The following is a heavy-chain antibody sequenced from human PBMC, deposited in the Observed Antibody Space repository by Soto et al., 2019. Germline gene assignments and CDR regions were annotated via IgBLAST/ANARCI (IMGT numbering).Heavy chain of an antibody. CDR3: ARVWGNLGEYSGYDLYAFDI. CDR1: GDSVSSNSAA. Sequence: SQTLSLTCAISGDSVSSNSAAWNWIRQSPSRGLEWLGRTYYRSKWYNDYAVSVKSRITINPDTSKNQFSLQLNSVTPEDTAVYYCARVWGNLGEYSGYDLYAFDIWGQGTMVTVSS. CDR2: TYYRSKWYN. V-gene: IGHV6-1*01. J-gene: IGHJ3*02. D-gene: IGHD5-12*01.